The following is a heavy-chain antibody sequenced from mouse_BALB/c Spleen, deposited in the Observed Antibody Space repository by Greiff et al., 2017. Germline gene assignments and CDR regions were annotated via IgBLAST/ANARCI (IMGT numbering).Heavy chain of an antibody. CDR3: ARWSYGYAMDY. D-gene: IGHD2-12*01. CDR2: IDPANGHT. V-gene: IGHV14-3*02. J-gene: IGHJ4*01. CDR1: GYTFTSYW. Sequence: VQLQPPGAELVKPGASVKLSCKASGYTFTSYWMHWVQQRPEQGLEWIGRIDPANGHTKYDPKFQGKATITADTSSNTAYLQLSSLPSEDAAVYYCARWSYGYAMDYWGQGTAVTVSS.